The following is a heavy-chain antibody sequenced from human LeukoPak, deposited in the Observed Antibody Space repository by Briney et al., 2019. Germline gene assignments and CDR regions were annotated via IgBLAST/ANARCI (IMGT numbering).Heavy chain of an antibody. J-gene: IGHJ6*04. CDR2: INSDGSST. CDR3: AIIVGDSGSMDV. D-gene: IGHD2-21*02. V-gene: IGHV3-74*01. Sequence: PGGSLRLSCPASGFTFSSYWMHWVRQAPGKGLVWVSRINSDGSSTSYADSVKGRFTISRDNAKNTLYLQMNSLRAEDTAVYYCAIIVGDSGSMDVWGKGTTVTISS. CDR1: GFTFSSYW.